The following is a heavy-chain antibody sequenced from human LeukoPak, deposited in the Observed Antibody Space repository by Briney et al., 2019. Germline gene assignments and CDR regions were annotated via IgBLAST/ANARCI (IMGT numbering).Heavy chain of an antibody. CDR1: GFTFYNTW. J-gene: IGHJ4*02. CDR2: IKSKADGGTT. V-gene: IGHV3-15*01. D-gene: IGHD3-9*01. Sequence: GGSLRLSCAASGFTFYNTWMTWVRQVPGKGLEWVGRIKSKADGGTTDYAAPVKGRSTISRDDSKTTLFLQINSLRTEDPAVYYCTTVPPSYDVLVGYSDSDYWGQGTLVTVSS. CDR3: TTVPPSYDVLVGYSDSDY.